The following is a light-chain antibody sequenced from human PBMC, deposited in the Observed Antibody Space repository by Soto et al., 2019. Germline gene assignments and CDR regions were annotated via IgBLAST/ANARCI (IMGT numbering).Light chain of an antibody. CDR3: QQYGSSPLT. V-gene: IGKV1-5*03. CDR2: KAS. CDR1: QSISTW. Sequence: DIQMTQSPSTLSAFVGDRVTITCRASQSISTWLAWYQQKPGKAPKLLIYKASGLESGVPSRFGGSGSGTEFTLTITSLQPDDFAVYSCQQYGSSPLTFGGGTKVDIK. J-gene: IGKJ4*01.